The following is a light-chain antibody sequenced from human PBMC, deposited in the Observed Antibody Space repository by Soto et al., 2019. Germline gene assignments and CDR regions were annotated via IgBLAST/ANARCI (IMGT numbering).Light chain of an antibody. J-gene: IGLJ1*01. CDR2: EVS. V-gene: IGLV2-14*03. CDR1: SSDVGSYNY. Sequence: QSVLTQPASVSVSPGRSITISCTGTSSDVGSYNYVSWYQQHPGRAPKLMIFEVSNRPSGICNRFSGSKSGNTASLAVSGLQPEDEADYYCSSFTSSSTPGFGSGTEVTVL. CDR3: SSFTSSSTPG.